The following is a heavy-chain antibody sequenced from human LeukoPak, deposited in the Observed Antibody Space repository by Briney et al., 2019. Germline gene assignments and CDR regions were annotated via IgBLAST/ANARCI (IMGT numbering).Heavy chain of an antibody. D-gene: IGHD6-19*01. V-gene: IGHV1-69*04. J-gene: IGHJ3*02. Sequence: GASVTVSCKASGGTFSSYAISWVRQAPGQGLEWMGRIIPILGIANYAQKFQGRVTITADKSTSTAYMELSSLRSEDTAVYYCARAFHSSGWYPDAFDIWGQGTMVTVSS. CDR1: GGTFSSYA. CDR2: IIPILGIA. CDR3: ARAFHSSGWYPDAFDI.